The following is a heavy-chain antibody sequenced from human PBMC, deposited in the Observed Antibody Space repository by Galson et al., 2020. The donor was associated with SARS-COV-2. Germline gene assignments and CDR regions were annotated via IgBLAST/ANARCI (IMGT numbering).Heavy chain of an antibody. Sequence: TTLVKPTQTHTLTCTFTGLSLTTTEISVRWIRLPPGKALEWLARIDWDDDNSHTKPLRTRLTIPKDTSKIQVVLTMTNIDPVDTGTYFCARIRPVQGYCTGGSCYSDFDSWGQGTLVTVSS. CDR1: GLSLTTTEIS. J-gene: IGHJ4*02. V-gene: IGHV2-70*11. CDR3: ARIRPVQGYCTGGSCYSDFDS. D-gene: IGHD2-15*01. CDR2: IDWDDDN.